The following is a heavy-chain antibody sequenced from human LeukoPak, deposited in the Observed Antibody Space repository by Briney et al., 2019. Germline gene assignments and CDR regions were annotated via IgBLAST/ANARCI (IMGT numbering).Heavy chain of an antibody. CDR2: IYTSGST. D-gene: IGHD3-22*01. CDR1: GGSISSYY. Sequence: SETLSLTCTVSGGSISSYYWSWLRQPAGKGLEWIGRIYTSGSTNYNPSLKSRVTISVDTSKNQFSLKLSSVTAADTAVYYCAKGTNYYDSSGYWTDDAFDIWGQGTMVTVSS. J-gene: IGHJ3*02. CDR3: AKGTNYYDSSGYWTDDAFDI. V-gene: IGHV4-4*07.